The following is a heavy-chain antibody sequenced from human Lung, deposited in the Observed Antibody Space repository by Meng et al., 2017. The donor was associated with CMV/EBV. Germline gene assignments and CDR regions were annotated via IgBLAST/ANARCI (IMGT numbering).Heavy chain of an antibody. D-gene: IGHD7-27*01. J-gene: IGHJ4*02. CDR2: ITPSSGGT. Sequence: QVQLVQSGSEVKKPGASCKVSCKASGYTFTGYYMHWLRQAPGQGLEWVGRITPSSGGTTYAQKFQGRVTMTRDTSISTAYMELSSLRSDDAAIYYCVRANLGSADYWGQGTLVTVSS. CDR1: GYTFTGYY. CDR3: VRANLGSADY. V-gene: IGHV1-2*06.